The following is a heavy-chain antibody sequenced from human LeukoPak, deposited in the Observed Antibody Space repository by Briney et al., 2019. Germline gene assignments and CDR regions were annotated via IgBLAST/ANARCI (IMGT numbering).Heavy chain of an antibody. CDR2: IYTSGST. Sequence: SETLSLTCTVSGGSISSYYWSWTRQPAGKGLEWIGRIYTSGSTNYNPSLKSRVTMSVDTSKNQFSLKLSSVTAADTAVYYCARDTYYYDSSGRAPFDYWGQGTLVTVSS. CDR3: ARDTYYYDSSGRAPFDY. V-gene: IGHV4-4*07. CDR1: GGSISSYY. D-gene: IGHD3-22*01. J-gene: IGHJ4*02.